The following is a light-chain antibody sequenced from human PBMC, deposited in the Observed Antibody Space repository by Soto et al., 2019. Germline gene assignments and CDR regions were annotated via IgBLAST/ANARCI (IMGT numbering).Light chain of an antibody. J-gene: IGKJ4*01. V-gene: IGKV1-9*01. CDR2: EES. CDR1: QAVPNN. CDR3: QQVKTYPRT. Sequence: DIHLTQSPSFLSASVGDRVTITCRPSQAVPNNMAWYQQKPGKPPKLLIYEESTLHSGVPSRFSGRKSGTQFTHTIDSLQPEDFATYYCQQVKTYPRTFGGETKVEIK.